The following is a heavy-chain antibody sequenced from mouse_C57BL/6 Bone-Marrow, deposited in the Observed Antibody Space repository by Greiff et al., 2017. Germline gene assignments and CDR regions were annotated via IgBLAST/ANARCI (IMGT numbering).Heavy chain of an antibody. Sequence: EVQLVESGGGLVQSGRSLRLSCATSGFTFSDFYMEWVRQAPGKGLEWIAASRNKASDYTTEYSVSVKGRFIVSRDTSQSILYLQMIALRDEDTAVYYCARDADDYDDAMAYWGQGTSVTVSS. J-gene: IGHJ4*01. CDR1: GFTFSDFY. D-gene: IGHD2-4*01. CDR3: ARDADDYDDAMAY. V-gene: IGHV7-1*01. CDR2: SRNKASDYTT.